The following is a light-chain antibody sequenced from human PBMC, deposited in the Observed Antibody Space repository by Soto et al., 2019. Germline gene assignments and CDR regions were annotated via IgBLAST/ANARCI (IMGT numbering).Light chain of an antibody. CDR1: QSVSSR. J-gene: IGKJ1*01. CDR3: HQYNDWPLT. CDR2: DAS. Sequence: EVVMTQSPDTLSVSPGERATLFCRASQSVSSRLAWYQQKPGQAPRLLMYDASARATDIPARFTGSGSGTEFTLTISSLQSEDSAVYYCHQYNDWPLTFGLGNKV. V-gene: IGKV3-15*01.